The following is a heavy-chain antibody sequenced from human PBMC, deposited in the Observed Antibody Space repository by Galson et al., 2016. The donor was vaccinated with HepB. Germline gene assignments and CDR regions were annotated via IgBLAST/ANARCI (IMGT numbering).Heavy chain of an antibody. Sequence: SLRLSCAASGVTVSNNYMSWVRQAPGRGLEWVSVIYSGGGTYYADSVKGRFTISRDNSKNTLYLQKNSLRAEDTAVYYCARDTWTWNGGQGTLVTVSS. CDR1: GVTVSNNY. CDR3: ARDTWTWN. CDR2: IYSGGGT. D-gene: IGHD3/OR15-3a*01. V-gene: IGHV3-66*01. J-gene: IGHJ4*02.